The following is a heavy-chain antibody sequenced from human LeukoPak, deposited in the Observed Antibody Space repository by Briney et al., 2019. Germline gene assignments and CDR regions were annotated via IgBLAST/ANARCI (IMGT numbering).Heavy chain of an antibody. J-gene: IGHJ4*02. CDR2: ISSDCSYI. V-gene: IGHV3-21*01. CDR1: GFNFNTYT. CDR3: VRGSYGVYDY. D-gene: IGHD4-17*01. Sequence: GGSLRLSCAASGFNFNTYTMNWVRQAPGKGLEWVSSISSDCSYIYYADAVHGRFTVSRGNAKYSLYLQMNSLRAEDTAVYYCVRGSYGVYDYWGQGSLVTVSS.